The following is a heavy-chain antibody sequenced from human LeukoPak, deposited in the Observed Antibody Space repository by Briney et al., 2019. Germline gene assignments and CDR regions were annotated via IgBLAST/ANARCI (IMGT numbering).Heavy chain of an antibody. J-gene: IGHJ6*03. CDR2: IYHSGST. D-gene: IGHD6-13*01. CDR1: GYSISSGYH. V-gene: IGHV4-38-2*02. CDR3: ARDFRIAAAGTYYYYYYMDV. Sequence: SETLSLTCTVSGYSISSGYHWGWIRQPPGKGLEWIGSIYHSGSTYYNPSLKSRVTISVDTSKNQFSLKLSSVTAADTAVYYCARDFRIAAAGTYYYYYYMDVWGKGTTVTISS.